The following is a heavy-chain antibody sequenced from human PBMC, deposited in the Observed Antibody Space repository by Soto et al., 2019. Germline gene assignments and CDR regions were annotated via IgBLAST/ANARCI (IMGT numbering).Heavy chain of an antibody. CDR2: ISSSSSYI. Sequence: PGGSLRLSCAASGFTFSSYSMNWVRQAPGKGLEWVSSISSSSSYIYYADSVKGRFTISRDNAKNSLYLQMNSLRAEDTAVYYCAPSATSAPGVLYDYWGKGTRVTVSS. CDR1: GFTFSSYS. J-gene: IGHJ4*02. D-gene: IGHD2-15*01. CDR3: APSATSAPGVLYDY. V-gene: IGHV3-21*01.